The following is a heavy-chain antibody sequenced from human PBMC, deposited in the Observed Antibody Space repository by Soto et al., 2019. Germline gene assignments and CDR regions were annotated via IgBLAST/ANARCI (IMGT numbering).Heavy chain of an antibody. J-gene: IGHJ3*02. D-gene: IGHD3-10*01. CDR3: ARDQARGVTAGAAFDI. V-gene: IGHV1-18*01. CDR2: ISAYNGNT. CDR1: GYTFTSYG. Sequence: ASVKVSCKASGYTFTSYGISWVRQAPGQGLEWMGWISAYNGNTNYAQKLQGRVTMTTDTSTCTAYMELRSLRSDDTAVYYCARDQARGVTAGAAFDIWGQGTMVTVSS.